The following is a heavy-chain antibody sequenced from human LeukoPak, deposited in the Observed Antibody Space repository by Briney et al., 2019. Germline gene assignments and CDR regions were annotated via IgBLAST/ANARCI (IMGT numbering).Heavy chain of an antibody. V-gene: IGHV1-18*01. Sequence: ASVTGSCTASVCTFTSYGISWVRQAPGHGLEWMGWISAYNGNTNHAQKLQGRVTMTTDTSTSTAYMELRSLRSDDTAVYYCARDDGSYGSEYWGQGTLVTVSS. CDR1: VCTFTSYG. J-gene: IGHJ4*02. D-gene: IGHD5-18*01. CDR3: ARDDGSYGSEY. CDR2: ISAYNGNT.